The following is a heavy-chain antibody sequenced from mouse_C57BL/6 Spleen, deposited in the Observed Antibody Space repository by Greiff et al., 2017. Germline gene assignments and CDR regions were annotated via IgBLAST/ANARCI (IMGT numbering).Heavy chain of an antibody. Sequence: EVPLVESGGGLVQPGGSLSHSCAASGFTFTAYYMSWVRQPPGKALEWLGFIRNKANGYTTEYSASVKGRFTISGDNSQSILYLQMNALRAEDSATYYYARYKPLMYAMDLWDQGSSETVSS. CDR2: IRNKANGYTT. J-gene: IGHJ4*01. CDR1: GFTFTAYY. D-gene: IGHD1-3*01. CDR3: ARYKPLMYAMDL. V-gene: IGHV7-3*01.